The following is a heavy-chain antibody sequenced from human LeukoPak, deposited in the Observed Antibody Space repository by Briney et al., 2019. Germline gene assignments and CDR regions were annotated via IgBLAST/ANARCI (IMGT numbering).Heavy chain of an antibody. V-gene: IGHV4-39*01. Sequence: SETLSLTCTVSGDSISSYYWSWIRQTPGKGLEWIGSIFYSGSTYYNASLKSRVTMSVDTSKNQFSLKLSSVTAADTAVYYCARLSRVRLIDYWGQGTLVTVSS. CDR3: ARLSRVRLIDY. CDR1: GDSISSYY. J-gene: IGHJ4*02. CDR2: IFYSGST. D-gene: IGHD6-25*01.